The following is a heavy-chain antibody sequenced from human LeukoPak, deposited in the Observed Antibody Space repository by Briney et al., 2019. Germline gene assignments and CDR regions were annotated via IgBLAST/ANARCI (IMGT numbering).Heavy chain of an antibody. J-gene: IGHJ4*02. Sequence: GGSLRLSCAASGFTFSNYAMHWVRQAPDKGLEWVAVISYDGSNKYYADSVKGRFTISRDNSKNTLYLQMSSLRAEDTAVYYCASLGSGSYGGRNDYWGQGTLVTVSS. V-gene: IGHV3-30-3*01. CDR3: ASLGSGSYGGRNDY. CDR1: GFTFSNYA. D-gene: IGHD1-26*01. CDR2: ISYDGSNK.